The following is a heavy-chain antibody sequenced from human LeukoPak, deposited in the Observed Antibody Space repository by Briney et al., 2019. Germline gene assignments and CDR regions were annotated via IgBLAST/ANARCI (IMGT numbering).Heavy chain of an antibody. Sequence: GGSLRLSCADSGFTFSSYWMNWVRQAPGEGLEWVATIKHDGTEKYYADFVKGRFTISRDNAKNSLFLQMDSLRAEDTAVYYCARDAGHSGYDLLDCWGQGTLVTVSS. V-gene: IGHV3-7*01. J-gene: IGHJ4*02. CDR2: IKHDGTEK. CDR1: GFTFSSYW. CDR3: ARDAGHSGYDLLDC. D-gene: IGHD5-12*01.